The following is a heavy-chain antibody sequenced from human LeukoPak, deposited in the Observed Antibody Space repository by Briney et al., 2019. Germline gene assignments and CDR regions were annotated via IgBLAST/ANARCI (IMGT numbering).Heavy chain of an antibody. D-gene: IGHD6-13*01. CDR1: GFTFSSYW. CDR2: INNDGSSA. Sequence: GRSLRLSCAASGFTFSSYWMHWVRQAPGKGLVWVSRINNDGSSATYADSVKGRFTISRDNAKNTLYLQMNSLRAEDTAVYYCAKDLRGITAGLDYWGQGTLVTVSS. V-gene: IGHV3-74*01. J-gene: IGHJ4*02. CDR3: AKDLRGITAGLDY.